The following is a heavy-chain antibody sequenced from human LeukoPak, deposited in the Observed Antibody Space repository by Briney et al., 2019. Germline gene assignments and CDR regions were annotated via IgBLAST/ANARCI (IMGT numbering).Heavy chain of an antibody. Sequence: PSETLSLTCTVSDGSISSSNYPWGWIRQPPGKGLEWIGSIYYSGSTYYNPSLKSRVTISVDTSKNQFSLKLSSVTAADTAVYYCAAGTSIAAPTKYYYYYYGMDVWGQGTTVTVSS. CDR3: AAGTSIAAPTKYYYYYYGMDV. CDR1: DGSISSSNYP. V-gene: IGHV4-39*07. D-gene: IGHD6-6*01. J-gene: IGHJ6*02. CDR2: IYYSGST.